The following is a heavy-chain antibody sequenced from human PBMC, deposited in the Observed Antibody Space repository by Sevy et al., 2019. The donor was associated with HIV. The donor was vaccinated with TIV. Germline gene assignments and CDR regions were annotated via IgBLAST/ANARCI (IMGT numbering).Heavy chain of an antibody. V-gene: IGHV4-59*12. Sequence: SETLSLTCTVSGGSISSYYWSWIRQPPGKGLEWIGYIYYSGSTNYNPSLKSRVTISVDTSKNQFSLKLSSVTAADTAVYYCAGLWFGELGGFDPWGQGTLVTVSS. CDR2: IYYSGST. CDR1: GGSISSYY. J-gene: IGHJ5*02. CDR3: AGLWFGELGGFDP. D-gene: IGHD3-10*01.